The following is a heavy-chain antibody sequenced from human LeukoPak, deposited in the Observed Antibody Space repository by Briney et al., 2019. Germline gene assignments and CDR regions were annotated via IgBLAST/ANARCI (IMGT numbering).Heavy chain of an antibody. J-gene: IGHJ4*02. V-gene: IGHV3-9*01. CDR3: AKGPYDFWRGSGYYFDY. Sequence: GGSLRLSCAASGFTFSSYSMNWVRQAPGKGLEWVSGISWNSGSIGYADSVKGRFTISRDNAKNSLYLQMNSLRAEDTALYYCAKGPYDFWRGSGYYFDYWGQGTLVTVSS. CDR2: ISWNSGSI. D-gene: IGHD3-3*01. CDR1: GFTFSSYS.